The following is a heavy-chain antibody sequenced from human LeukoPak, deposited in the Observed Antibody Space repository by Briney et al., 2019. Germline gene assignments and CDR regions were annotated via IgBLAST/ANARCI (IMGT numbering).Heavy chain of an antibody. Sequence: GGSLRLSCAASGFTFSSYGMHWVRQAPGKGLEWVAVISYDGSNKYYADSVKGRFTISRDNSKNTLYLQMNSLRAEDTAVYFCAKALGYSSGWSSDYYYGMDVWGQGTTVTVSS. CDR2: ISYDGSNK. J-gene: IGHJ6*02. V-gene: IGHV3-30*18. D-gene: IGHD6-19*01. CDR3: AKALGYSSGWSSDYYYGMDV. CDR1: GFTFSSYG.